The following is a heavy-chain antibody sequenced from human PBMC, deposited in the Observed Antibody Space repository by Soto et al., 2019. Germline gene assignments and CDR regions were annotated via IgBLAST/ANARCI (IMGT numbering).Heavy chain of an antibody. Sequence: SETLSLTCALSGGSISSSNWWSWVRQPPGKGLEWIGEIHHSGSTNYNPSLKSRVTISVDTSKNQFSLKLSSVTAADTAVYYCARDPGEYCSRGSCYSSHYYYGMDVWGQGTTVTVS. CDR2: IHHSGST. D-gene: IGHD2-15*01. CDR1: GGSISSSNW. V-gene: IGHV4-4*02. CDR3: ARDPGEYCSRGSCYSSHYYYGMDV. J-gene: IGHJ6*02.